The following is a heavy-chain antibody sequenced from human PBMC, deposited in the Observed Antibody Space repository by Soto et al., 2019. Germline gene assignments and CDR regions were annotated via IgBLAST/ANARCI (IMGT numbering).Heavy chain of an antibody. V-gene: IGHV1-69*08. CDR2: IIPILGIA. CDR1: GGTFSSYT. J-gene: IGHJ4*02. Sequence: QVQLVQSGAEVKKPGSSVKVSCKASGGTFSSYTISWVRQAPGQGLEWMGRIIPILGIANYAQKFQGRVTITADKATSTAYMELSSLRSEDTAVYYCATDPGRYSGYDFDYWGQGTLVTVSS. CDR3: ATDPGRYSGYDFDY. D-gene: IGHD5-12*01.